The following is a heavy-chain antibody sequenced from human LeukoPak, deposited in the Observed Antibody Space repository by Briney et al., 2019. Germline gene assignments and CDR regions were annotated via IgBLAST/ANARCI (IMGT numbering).Heavy chain of an antibody. J-gene: IGHJ5*02. D-gene: IGHD3-10*02. CDR2: IYYSGST. V-gene: IGHV4-59*01. CDR1: GNSFGDYY. CDR3: AREITMIEDSWFDP. Sequence: SETLSLTCTVSGNSFGDYYWSWIRQPPGKGLEWIGYIYYSGSTNYNPSLKSRVTISVDTSKNQFSLKLSSVTAADTAVYYCAREITMIEDSWFDPWGQGTLVTVSS.